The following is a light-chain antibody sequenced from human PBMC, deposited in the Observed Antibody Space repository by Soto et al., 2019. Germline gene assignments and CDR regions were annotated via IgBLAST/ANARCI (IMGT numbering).Light chain of an antibody. V-gene: IGKV1-17*01. J-gene: IGKJ3*01. CDR3: LQHYAFPFT. CDR2: TIS. Sequence: DIQMTQSPSSLSASVGDRVTITCRASQDIRISLDWFQQKPGTAPKRLIYTISKLQSGVPSRLSGGGSGTEFTLTISSLQTEDSATDYCLQHYAFPFTFGPGTKVDL. CDR1: QDIRIS.